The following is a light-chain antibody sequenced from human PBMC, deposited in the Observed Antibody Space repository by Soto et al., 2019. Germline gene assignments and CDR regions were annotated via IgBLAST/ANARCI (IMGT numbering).Light chain of an antibody. CDR3: SSWDVSLNGVV. CDR2: RDN. Sequence: QSVLTQSPSASGTPGQTVTISCSGSSSNIGSSFVNWYQHVPGTAPKLLIYRDNERLSGFPDRFSASKSVTSASLVISGLQPEDEADYYCSSWDVSLNGVVFGGGTKVTVL. CDR1: SSNIGSSF. V-gene: IGLV1-44*01. J-gene: IGLJ2*01.